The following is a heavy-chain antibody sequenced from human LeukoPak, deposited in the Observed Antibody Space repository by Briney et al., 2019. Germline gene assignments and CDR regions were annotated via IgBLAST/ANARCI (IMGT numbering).Heavy chain of an antibody. D-gene: IGHD1-26*01. J-gene: IGHJ4*02. V-gene: IGHV3-30*03. Sequence: GGSLRLSCAASGFSFSNYGMHWVRQAPGKGLDWVAVISSDGSDKYYADSVKGRFTISRDNSKNTLYLQMNSLRAEDTAVYYCARDKGREGDYWGQGNLVTVSS. CDR1: GFSFSNYG. CDR2: ISSDGSDK. CDR3: ARDKGREGDY.